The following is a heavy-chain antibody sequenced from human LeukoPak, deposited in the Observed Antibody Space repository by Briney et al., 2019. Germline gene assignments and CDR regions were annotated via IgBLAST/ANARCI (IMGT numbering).Heavy chain of an antibody. CDR2: ISSSSSTI. Sequence: GGSLRLSCAASGFTFSSYSMNWVRQAPGKGLEWVSYISSSSSTIYYADSVKGRFTISRDNAKNSLYLQMNSLRPEDTAFYYCGKDMSPGGMDVWGQGTTVTVSS. J-gene: IGHJ6*02. D-gene: IGHD3-10*01. V-gene: IGHV3-48*01. CDR3: GKDMSPGGMDV. CDR1: GFTFSSYS.